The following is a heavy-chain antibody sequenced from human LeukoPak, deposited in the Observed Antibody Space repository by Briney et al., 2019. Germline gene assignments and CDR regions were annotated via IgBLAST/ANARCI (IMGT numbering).Heavy chain of an antibody. V-gene: IGHV1-2*02. CDR1: GYTFTGYY. D-gene: IGHD3-3*01. CDR3: ARDALRFLEWLLSPPENYYMDV. J-gene: IGHJ6*03. CDR2: INPNSGGT. Sequence: ASVKVSCKASGYTFTGYYMHWVRQAPGQGLEWMGWINPNSGGTNYAQKFQGRVTMTRDTSISTAYMELGRLRSDDTAVYYCARDALRFLEWLLSPPENYYMDVWGKGTTVTVSS.